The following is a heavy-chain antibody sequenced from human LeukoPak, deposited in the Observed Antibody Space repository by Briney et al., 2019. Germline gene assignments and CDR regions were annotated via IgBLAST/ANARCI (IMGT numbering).Heavy chain of an antibody. CDR1: KFTFSNYG. CDR3: ARNQQLGGHSYYYYGMDV. CDR2: ISSDGGTK. V-gene: IGHV3-30*03. D-gene: IGHD3-16*01. J-gene: IGHJ6*02. Sequence: GGSLRLSCTASKFTFSNYGMQWVRQAPGKGLEWVAVISSDGGTKYYADSVKGRFTLSRDNSKNTLYLQMNSLRADDTAIYYCARNQQLGGHSYYYYGMDVWGQGTTVTVSS.